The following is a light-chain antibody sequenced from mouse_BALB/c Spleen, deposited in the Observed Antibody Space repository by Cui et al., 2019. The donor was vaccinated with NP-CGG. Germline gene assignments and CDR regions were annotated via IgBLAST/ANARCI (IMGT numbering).Light chain of an antibody. CDR2: GTN. V-gene: IGLV1*01. CDR3: ALWYSNHWV. Sequence: QAVVTHESAPTTSPGETVTLTCRSSTGAVTTSNYANWVQAKPDHLFTGLIGGTNNRTPGVPARFSGSLIGDKAALTITGAQTEDEAIYFCALWYSNHWVFGGGTKLTVL. J-gene: IGLJ1*01. CDR1: TGAVTTSNY.